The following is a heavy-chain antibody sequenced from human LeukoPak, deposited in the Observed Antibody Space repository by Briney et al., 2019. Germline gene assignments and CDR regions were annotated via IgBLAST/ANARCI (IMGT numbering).Heavy chain of an antibody. D-gene: IGHD5-12*01. CDR3: ARVSGYDWESFYDY. J-gene: IGHJ4*01. CDR2: IYYSGST. V-gene: IGHV4-59*01. CDR1: GGSISSYY. Sequence: SETLSLTCTVSGGSISSYYWSWIRQPPGKGLEWIGYIYYSGSTNYNPSLKSRVTISVDTSKKQFSLKLRSVTAADTAVYYCARVSGYDWESFYDYWGHGTLVTVSS.